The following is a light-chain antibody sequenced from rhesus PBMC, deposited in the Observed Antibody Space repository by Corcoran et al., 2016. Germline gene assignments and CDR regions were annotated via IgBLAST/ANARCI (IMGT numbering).Light chain of an antibody. Sequence: DIQMTQSPSSLSASVGDTVTITCRASQTIRSWLAWYQQKPGKAPNLLIYKASSLQSGVPSRFSGSGSGTDFTLTISRLQSEGFATYYCQQYSSSPLTFGGGTKVDLK. J-gene: IGKJ4*01. CDR1: QTIRSW. V-gene: IGKV1-22*01. CDR3: QQYSSSPLT. CDR2: KAS.